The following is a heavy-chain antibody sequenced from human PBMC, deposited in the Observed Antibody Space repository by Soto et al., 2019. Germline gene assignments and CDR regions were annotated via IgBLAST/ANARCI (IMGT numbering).Heavy chain of an antibody. V-gene: IGHV4-61*01. D-gene: IGHD6-19*01. Sequence: SETLSLTCTVSGASVSSGNYYWNWIRQSPGKGLEWIGFIYSSGSTNYSPSLKSRVTMSLDTSKNQFSLRLTSVTAADTAIYYCATTRHKQWAIPGNFASWCQGTLVT. J-gene: IGHJ4*02. CDR2: IYSSGST. CDR1: GASVSSGNYY. CDR3: ATTRHKQWAIPGNFAS.